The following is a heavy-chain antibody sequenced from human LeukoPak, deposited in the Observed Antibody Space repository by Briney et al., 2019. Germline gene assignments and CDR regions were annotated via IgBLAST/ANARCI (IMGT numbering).Heavy chain of an antibody. V-gene: IGHV3-64*01. J-gene: IGHJ4*02. CDR3: ARDGDYGDYGDY. D-gene: IGHD4-17*01. CDR1: GFTFSSYA. CDR2: ISSNGGST. Sequence: GGSLRLSCAASGFTFSSYAMHWVRQAPGKGLEYVSAISSNGGSTYYANSVKGRFTISRDNSKNTLYLQMGSLRAEDMAVYYCARDGDYGDYGDYRGQGTLVTVSS.